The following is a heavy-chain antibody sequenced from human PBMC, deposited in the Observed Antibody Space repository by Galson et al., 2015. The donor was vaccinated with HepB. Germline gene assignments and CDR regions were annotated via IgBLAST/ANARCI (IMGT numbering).Heavy chain of an antibody. CDR2: VSGSGNTT. CDR3: AKSVITVFSFDY. J-gene: IGHJ4*02. V-gene: IGHV3-23*01. CDR1: GFTFKNYS. Sequence: SLRLSCAASGFTFKNYSLSWVRQAPGKGLEWVSGVSGSGNTTYYADSVKGRFTISRDHSRNTVYLQMDSLRVEDTAVYYCAKSVITVFSFDYWGQGTLVTVSS. D-gene: IGHD3-9*01.